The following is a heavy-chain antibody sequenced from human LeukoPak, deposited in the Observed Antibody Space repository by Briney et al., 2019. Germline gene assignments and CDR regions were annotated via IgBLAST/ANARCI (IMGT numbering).Heavy chain of an antibody. CDR2: IYSGGST. V-gene: IGHV3-66*02. J-gene: IGHJ6*02. CDR1: GFTVSSNY. CDR3: ARDDRLTGSHYGMDV. Sequence: GSLRLSCAASGFTVSSNYMSWVRQAPGKGLEWVSVIYSGGSTYYTDSVKGRFTISRDNSKNTLYLQMNSLRAEDTAVYYCARDDRLTGSHYGMDVWGQGTTVTVSS. D-gene: IGHD7-27*01.